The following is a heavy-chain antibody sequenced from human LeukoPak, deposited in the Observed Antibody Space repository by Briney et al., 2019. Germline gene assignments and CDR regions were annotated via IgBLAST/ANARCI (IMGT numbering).Heavy chain of an antibody. Sequence: PGGSLRLSCAASGFRFISYAMQWVRQAPGKGLEYVSAISSNGVSTYYANSVKGRFTISRDNSKNTLHLQMGSLRAEDMAVYYCARVALNTWYDAFDIWGQGTMVTVSS. CDR1: GFRFISYA. V-gene: IGHV3-64*01. CDR3: ARVALNTWYDAFDI. D-gene: IGHD6-13*01. J-gene: IGHJ3*02. CDR2: ISSNGVST.